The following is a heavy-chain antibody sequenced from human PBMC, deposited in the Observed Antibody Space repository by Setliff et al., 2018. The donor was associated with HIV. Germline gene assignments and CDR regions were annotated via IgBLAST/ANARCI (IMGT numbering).Heavy chain of an antibody. V-gene: IGHV4-38-2*01. CDR1: GYSVTYGHN. D-gene: IGHD2-2*01. J-gene: IGHJ4*02. CDR2: MYYSGST. Sequence: SETLSLTCAVSGYSVTYGHNWGWIRQPPGKGLEWIGSMYYSGSTYYNPSLKSRVTISVDTSKNQVSLKLTSVTAADTAIYYCAKVGPAAAIEYFDYWGQGTLVTVSS. CDR3: AKVGPAAAIEYFDY.